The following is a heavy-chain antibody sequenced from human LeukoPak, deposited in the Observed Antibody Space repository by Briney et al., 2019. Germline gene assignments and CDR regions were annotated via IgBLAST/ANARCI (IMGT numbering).Heavy chain of an antibody. J-gene: IGHJ5*02. CDR1: GYSISSVNW. D-gene: IGHD3-10*01. Sequence: PSDTLSLTCAVAGYSISSVNWWGWIRQPPEKGLEWIGYIYYTGSIYYNPSLKSRVTMSVDTSKNQFSLKLRSVTAVDTAVYYCTRNAAGFEGCGAPWGQGTLVTVSS. CDR3: TRNAAGFEGCGAP. CDR2: IYYTGSI. V-gene: IGHV4-28*05.